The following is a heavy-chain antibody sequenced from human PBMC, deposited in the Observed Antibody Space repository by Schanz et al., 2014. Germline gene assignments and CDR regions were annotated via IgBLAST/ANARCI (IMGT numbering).Heavy chain of an antibody. J-gene: IGHJ6*02. CDR1: GFTFRNYA. CDR2: IRGSGGST. Sequence: VQLLESGGGLVQPGGSLKLSCSASGFTFRNYALSWVRQAPGKGLEWVSCIRGSGGSTLYADSVQGRFTISRDDSKNRLYLQMNSLRAAYTALYYCAKVWKDHRLAGSPGGSDGMDVWGQGTTVTVSS. D-gene: IGHD6-6*01. CDR3: AKVWKDHRLAGSPGGSDGMDV. V-gene: IGHV3-23*01.